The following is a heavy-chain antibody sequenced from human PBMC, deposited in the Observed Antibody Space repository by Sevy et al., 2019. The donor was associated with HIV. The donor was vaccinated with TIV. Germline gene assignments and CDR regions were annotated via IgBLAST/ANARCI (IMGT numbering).Heavy chain of an antibody. CDR3: ARDAPRGGGYYYYYGMDV. CDR2: ITSSSSYI. J-gene: IGHJ6*02. D-gene: IGHD6-25*01. CDR1: GFTFSSYS. V-gene: IGHV3-21*01. Sequence: GGSLRLSCAASGFTFSSYSMNWVRQAPGKGLEWVSSITSSSSYIYYADSVKGRFTISRDNAKNSLYLQMNSLRAEDTAVDYCARDAPRGGGYYYYYGMDVWGQGTTVTVSS.